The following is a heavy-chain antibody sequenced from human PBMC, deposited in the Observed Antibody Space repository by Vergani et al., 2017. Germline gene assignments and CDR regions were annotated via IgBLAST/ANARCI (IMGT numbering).Heavy chain of an antibody. CDR2: IYYSGST. D-gene: IGHD3-10*01. J-gene: IGHJ5*02. CDR1: GGSISSGGYY. Sequence: QVQLQESGPGLVKPSQTLSLTCTVSGGSISSGGYYWSWIRQHPGKGLEWIGYIYYSGSTYYNPSFKSRVTISVETSKNQFSLKLSSVTAADTAVYYCAIDLIGSGMGLFDPWGQGTLVTVSS. V-gene: IGHV4-31*03. CDR3: AIDLIGSGMGLFDP.